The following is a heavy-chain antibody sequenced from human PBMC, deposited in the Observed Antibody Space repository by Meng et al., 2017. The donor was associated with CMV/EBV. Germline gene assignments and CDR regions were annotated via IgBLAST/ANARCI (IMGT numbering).Heavy chain of an antibody. Sequence: EGSCKASGGTLSSYAISWVRQAPGQGLEWMGGIIPIFGTANYAQKFQGRVTITADESTSTAYMELSSLRSEDTAVYYCASKGGSYDYWGQGTLVTVSS. D-gene: IGHD1-26*01. CDR2: IIPIFGTA. CDR3: ASKGGSYDY. CDR1: GGTLSSYA. V-gene: IGHV1-69*01. J-gene: IGHJ4*02.